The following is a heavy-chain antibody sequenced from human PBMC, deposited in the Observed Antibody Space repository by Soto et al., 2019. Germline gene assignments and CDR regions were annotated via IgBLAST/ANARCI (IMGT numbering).Heavy chain of an antibody. D-gene: IGHD6-13*01. V-gene: IGHV1-8*02. Sequence: ASVKVSCKASGYEFTAYYINWVRQASGQGLEWMGWMNPINGATGSARRFQGRVSMTRNTATGTAYLELTSLRSDDSAVYYCGRGPSPRAPAGGTPSYYAMDVWGQGTTVTVSS. CDR3: GRGPSPRAPAGGTPSYYAMDV. CDR1: GYEFTAYY. J-gene: IGHJ6*02. CDR2: MNPINGAT.